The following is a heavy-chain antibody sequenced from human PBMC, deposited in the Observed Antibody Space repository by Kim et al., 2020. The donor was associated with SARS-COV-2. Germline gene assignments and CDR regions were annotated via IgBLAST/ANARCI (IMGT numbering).Heavy chain of an antibody. V-gene: IGHV4-34*01. J-gene: IGHJ6*03. Sequence: SETLSLTCAVYGGSFSGYYWSWIRQPPGKGLEWIGEINHSGSNNYNPSLKSRVTISVDTSKNQISLMQSSVTAADTAVYYCARGTRQWLVRGPDYYYMD. D-gene: IGHD6-19*01. CDR2: INHSGSN. CDR3: ARGTRQWLVRGPDYYYMD. CDR1: GGSFSGYY.